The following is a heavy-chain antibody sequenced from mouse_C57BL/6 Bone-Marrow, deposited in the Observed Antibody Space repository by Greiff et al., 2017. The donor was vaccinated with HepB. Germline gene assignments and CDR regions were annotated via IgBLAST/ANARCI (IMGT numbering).Heavy chain of an antibody. Sequence: EVQLQQSGAELVRPGASVKLSCTASGFNIKDDYMHWVKQRPEQGLEWIGWIDPENGDTEYASKFQGKATITAYTSSNTAYLQLSSLTSEDTAVYYCTPIITTVVARAWFAYWGQGTLVTVSA. CDR2: IDPENGDT. CDR1: GFNIKDDY. D-gene: IGHD1-1*01. CDR3: TPIITTVVARAWFAY. J-gene: IGHJ3*01. V-gene: IGHV14-4*01.